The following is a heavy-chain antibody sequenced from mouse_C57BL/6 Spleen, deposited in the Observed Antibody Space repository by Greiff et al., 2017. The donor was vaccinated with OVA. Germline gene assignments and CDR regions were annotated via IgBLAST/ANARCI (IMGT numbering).Heavy chain of an antibody. CDR2: IDPETGGT. Sequence: VKLVESGAELVRPGASVTLSCKASGYTFTDYEMHWVKQTPVHGLEWIGAIDPETGGTAYNQKFKGKAILTADKSSSTAYMELRSLTSEDSAVYYCTYDYATWFAYWGQGTLVTVSA. D-gene: IGHD2-4*01. V-gene: IGHV1-15*01. J-gene: IGHJ3*01. CDR1: GYTFTDYE. CDR3: TYDYATWFAY.